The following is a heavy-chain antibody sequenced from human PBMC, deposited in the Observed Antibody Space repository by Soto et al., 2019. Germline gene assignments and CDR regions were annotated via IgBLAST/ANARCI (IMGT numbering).Heavy chain of an antibody. CDR1: GFIFSSSW. CDR2: IKQDGSEK. V-gene: IGHV3-7*05. CDR3: AKAPSSGCG. D-gene: IGHD6-19*01. J-gene: IGHJ4*02. Sequence: GGSLRLSCAASGFIFSSSWMSWVRQAPGKGLEWVANIKQDGSEKYYADSVKGRFTISRDNSKNSLYLQMNSLRAEDTAVYYCAKAPSSGCGWGQGTLVTVSS.